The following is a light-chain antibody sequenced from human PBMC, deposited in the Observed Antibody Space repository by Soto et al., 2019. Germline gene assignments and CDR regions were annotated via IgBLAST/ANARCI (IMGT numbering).Light chain of an antibody. CDR1: QTINNN. CDR2: SSS. V-gene: IGKV1-39*01. CDR3: QQTYITPIT. Sequence: DIEMTQSPASLSASVGDRVTISCRTSQTINNNLNWYQQRPGKAPKLLIYSSSSLMSGVPPRFSGSGSGTDFTLTINSLQPEDFATYFSQQTYITPITFGQGTRLDIK. J-gene: IGKJ5*01.